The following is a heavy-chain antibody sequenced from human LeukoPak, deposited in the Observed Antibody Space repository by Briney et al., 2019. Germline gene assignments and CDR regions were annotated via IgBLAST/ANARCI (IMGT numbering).Heavy chain of an antibody. CDR1: GYTFPIYW. CDR3: VRHYRPPQDSRAAKPTGYYYYYMDV. J-gene: IGHJ6*03. V-gene: IGHV5-51*01. Sequence: PGESLKISCQGSGYTFPIYWIGWVRQTPGKGLEWMGIIYPSDSDTIYSPSFQGQVTASADKSISISYLQWSSLKASDTAIYYCVRHYRPPQDSRAAKPTGYYYYYMDVWGTGTTVIVSS. CDR2: IYPSDSDT. D-gene: IGHD3-16*02.